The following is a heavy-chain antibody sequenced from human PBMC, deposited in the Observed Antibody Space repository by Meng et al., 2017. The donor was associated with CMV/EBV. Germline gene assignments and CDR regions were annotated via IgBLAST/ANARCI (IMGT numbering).Heavy chain of an antibody. D-gene: IGHD3-3*01. CDR2: ISSSSYI. CDR1: GFTFSSYS. CDR3: ARDSAYYDFWSGNPLLDP. V-gene: IGHV3-21*01. J-gene: IGHJ5*02. Sequence: GESLKISCAASGFTFSSYSMNWVRQAPGKGLEWVSSISSSSYIYYADSVKGRFTISRDNAKNSLYLQMNSLRAEDTAVYYCARDSAYYDFWSGNPLLDPWGQGTLVIVSS.